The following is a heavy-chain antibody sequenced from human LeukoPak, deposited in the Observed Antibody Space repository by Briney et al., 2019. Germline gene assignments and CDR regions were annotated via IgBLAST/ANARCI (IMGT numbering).Heavy chain of an antibody. CDR2: NNPSGGST. CDR1: GYTFTSYY. CDR3: ARVPSSGWVDYFDY. D-gene: IGHD6-19*01. Sequence: ASVKVSCKASGYTFTSYYMHWVRQAPGQGLEGMGINNPSGGSTSYAQKFQGTVTKIRDTSTSTVYMELSSLRSEDTAVYYCARVPSSGWVDYFDYWGQGTLVTV. J-gene: IGHJ4*02. V-gene: IGHV1-46*01.